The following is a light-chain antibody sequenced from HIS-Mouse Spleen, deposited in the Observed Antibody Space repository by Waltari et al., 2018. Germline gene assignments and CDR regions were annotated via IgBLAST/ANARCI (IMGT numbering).Light chain of an antibody. V-gene: IGLV1-47*01. Sequence: QSVLTQPPSASGTPGQRVTISCSGSSPNIGSNYVYWYQQLPGTAAKLLLYRNNQRPSGVPDRFSGSKSGTSASLAISGLRSEDEADYYCAAWDDSLSGPVFGGGTKLTVL. CDR1: SPNIGSNY. CDR2: RNN. J-gene: IGLJ3*02. CDR3: AAWDDSLSGPV.